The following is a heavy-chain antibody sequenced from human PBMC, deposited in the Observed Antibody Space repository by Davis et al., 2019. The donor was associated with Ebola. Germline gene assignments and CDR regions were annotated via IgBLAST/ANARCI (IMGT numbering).Heavy chain of an antibody. CDR3: ARDQSEWLSHSYYGMDV. Sequence: SETLSLTCAVYGGSFSGYYWSWIRQPPGKGLEWIGYIYHSGSTYYNPSLKSRVTISVDRSKNQFSLKLSSVTAADTAVYYCARDQSEWLSHSYYGMDVWGQGTTVTVSS. CDR1: GGSFSGYY. D-gene: IGHD3-3*01. CDR2: IYHSGST. V-gene: IGHV4-34*01. J-gene: IGHJ6*02.